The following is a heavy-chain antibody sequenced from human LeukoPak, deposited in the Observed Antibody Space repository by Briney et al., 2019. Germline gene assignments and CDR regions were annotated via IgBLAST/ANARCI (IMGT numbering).Heavy chain of an antibody. J-gene: IGHJ4*02. CDR3: ARDAWLVGTTNLYYFDY. CDR1: EYTFTDYY. V-gene: IGHV1-2*02. D-gene: IGHD1-26*01. Sequence: GASVKVSCKASEYTFTDYYMHWGRQAPGQGLEWMGWINPNSGDTNYAQKFHGRVTMTRDPSISTAYMALTRLRSDDTAVYYCARDAWLVGTTNLYYFDYWGQGTLVTVSS. CDR2: INPNSGDT.